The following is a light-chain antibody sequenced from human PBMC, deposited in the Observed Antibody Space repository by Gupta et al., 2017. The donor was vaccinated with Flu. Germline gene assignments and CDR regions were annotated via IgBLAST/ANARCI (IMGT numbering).Light chain of an antibody. V-gene: IGLV1-51*02. Sequence: SVLTQPPSVSAAPGQKVTISCSGSSTNIGNNYVSWYQQFPGTAPKLLIYEKNKRPSGMPDRFSGSKSGTSAALGITGLQTGDEADYYCGTWDSSLRAEVFGGGTKLTVL. J-gene: IGLJ3*02. CDR2: EKN. CDR3: GTWDSSLRAEV. CDR1: STNIGNNY.